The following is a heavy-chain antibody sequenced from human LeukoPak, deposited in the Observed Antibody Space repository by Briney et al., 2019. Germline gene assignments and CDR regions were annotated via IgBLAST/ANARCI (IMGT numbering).Heavy chain of an antibody. CDR3: ARDRGYSYGFDY. CDR2: IYYSGST. V-gene: IGHV4-31*03. Sequence: SETLFLTCTVSGGSISSGGYYWSWIRQHPGKGLEWIGYIYYSGSTYYNPSLKSRVTISIDTSKNQFSLRLSSVTAADTAVYYCARDRGYSYGFDYWGQGILVTVSS. CDR1: GGSISSGGYY. J-gene: IGHJ4*02. D-gene: IGHD5-18*01.